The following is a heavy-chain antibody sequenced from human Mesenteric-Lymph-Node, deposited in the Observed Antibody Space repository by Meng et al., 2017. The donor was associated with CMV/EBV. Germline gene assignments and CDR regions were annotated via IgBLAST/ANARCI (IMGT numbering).Heavy chain of an antibody. CDR3: ATQGGFGNSSYLKDYYGMGV. D-gene: IGHD2/OR15-2a*01. CDR2: ISSSRENI. CDR1: GFDITTYT. V-gene: IGHV3-21*01. J-gene: IGHJ6*02. Sequence: GGPLRLSCAASGFDITTYTMNWVRQGPGKGLEWVSSISSSRENIYYADSVKGRFTISRDNAKNSLYLQMNSLRVEDTAVYFCATQGGFGNSSYLKDYYGMGVWGQGTTVTVSS.